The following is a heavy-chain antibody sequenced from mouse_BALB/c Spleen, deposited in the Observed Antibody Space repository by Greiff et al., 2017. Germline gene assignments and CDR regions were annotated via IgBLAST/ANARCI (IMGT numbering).Heavy chain of an antibody. J-gene: IGHJ4*01. Sequence: EVKLVESGGGLVQPGGSLKLSCAASGFTFSSYTMSWVRQTPVKRLEWVAYISNGGGSTYYPDTVKGRFTISRDNAKNTLYLQMSSLKSKDTAMYYCAITTVVATEAMDYWGQGTSVTVSS. CDR2: ISNGGGST. CDR3: AITTVVATEAMDY. V-gene: IGHV5-12-2*01. CDR1: GFTFSSYT. D-gene: IGHD1-1*01.